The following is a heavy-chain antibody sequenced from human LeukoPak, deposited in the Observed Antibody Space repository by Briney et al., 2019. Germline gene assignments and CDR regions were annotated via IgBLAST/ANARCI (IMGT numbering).Heavy chain of an antibody. Sequence: PGGSLRLSCAASGFTFSSHAMHWVRQAPGKGLEWVAIIWSDGTNKYYADSVKGRFTISRDNSKSTLYLQMNSLRAEDTAVYYCARGSLTTPDYWGQGTLVTVSS. D-gene: IGHD1/OR15-1a*01. CDR3: ARGSLTTPDY. CDR2: IWSDGTNK. V-gene: IGHV3-33*01. CDR1: GFTFSSHA. J-gene: IGHJ4*02.